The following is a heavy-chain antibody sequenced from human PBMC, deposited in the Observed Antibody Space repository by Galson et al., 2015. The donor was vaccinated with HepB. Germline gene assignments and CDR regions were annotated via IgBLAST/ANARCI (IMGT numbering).Heavy chain of an antibody. V-gene: IGHV1-69*13. CDR2: IIPIFGTA. Sequence: SVKVSCKASGGTFSRYAISWVRQAPGQGLEWMGGIIPIFGTANYAQKFQGRVTITADESTSTAYMELSSLRSEDTAVYYCARDEGYGSGSSNLCDWGQGTLVTVSS. CDR3: ARDEGYGSGSSNLCD. D-gene: IGHD3-10*01. CDR1: GGTFSRYA. J-gene: IGHJ4*02.